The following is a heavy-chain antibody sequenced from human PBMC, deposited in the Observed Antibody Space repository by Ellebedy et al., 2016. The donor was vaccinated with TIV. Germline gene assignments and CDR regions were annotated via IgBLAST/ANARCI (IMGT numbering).Heavy chain of an antibody. CDR3: PRALASWYFDL. CDR1: GYTFTSYY. V-gene: IGHV1-46*01. D-gene: IGHD3-16*02. CDR2: INPGGDYT. J-gene: IGHJ2*01. Sequence: AASVKVSCKASGYTFTSYYMHWVRQAPGQGLEWLGVINPGGDYTEYAQNFQGRVIMTRDMSTSSVYMELSSLRFDDTAVYYCPRALASWYFDLWGRGTLVTVSS.